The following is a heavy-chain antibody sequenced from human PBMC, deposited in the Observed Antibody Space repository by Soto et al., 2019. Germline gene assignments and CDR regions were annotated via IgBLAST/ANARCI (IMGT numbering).Heavy chain of an antibody. CDR1: GYTFTTYG. J-gene: IGHJ4*02. D-gene: IGHD3-22*01. V-gene: IGHV1-18*04. CDR3: AITPRAPMIVWESATRFDC. Sequence: ASVKVSCKASGYTFTTYGFNWVRQAPGQGLEWMGWISPYNGDTNYAQNFQGRVTLTTDTSTSTAYMDLRSLTSEDTAVYFCAITPRAPMIVWESATRFDCWGQGTLVTVSS. CDR2: ISPYNGDT.